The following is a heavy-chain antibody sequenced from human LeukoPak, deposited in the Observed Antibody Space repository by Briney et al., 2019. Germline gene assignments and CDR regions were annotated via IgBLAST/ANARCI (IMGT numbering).Heavy chain of an antibody. CDR2: IYSGGST. J-gene: IGHJ6*02. CDR3: ARAGTPSPYYFGLDV. CDR1: GFTVSSNY. D-gene: IGHD1-1*01. V-gene: IGHV3-66*01. Sequence: SGGSLRLSCAASGFTVSSNYMSWVRQAPGKGLEWVSVIYSGGSTYYADSVKGRFSISRDKSKNALYVQMNTLRAEDTAVYYCARAGTPSPYYFGLDVWGQGTTVTVSS.